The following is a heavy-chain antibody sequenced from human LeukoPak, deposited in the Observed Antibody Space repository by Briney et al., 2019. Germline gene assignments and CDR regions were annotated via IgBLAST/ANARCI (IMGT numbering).Heavy chain of an antibody. V-gene: IGHV3-21*01. D-gene: IGHD2-15*01. J-gene: IGHJ4*02. CDR3: ARECSGGSCYEDY. CDR1: GFTFSSYS. Sequence: PGGSLRLSCAASGFTFSSYSMNWVRQALGKGLEWVSSISSSSSYIYYADSVKGRFTISRDNAKNSLYLQMNSLRAEDTAVYYCARECSGGSCYEDYWGQGTLVTVSS. CDR2: ISSSSSYI.